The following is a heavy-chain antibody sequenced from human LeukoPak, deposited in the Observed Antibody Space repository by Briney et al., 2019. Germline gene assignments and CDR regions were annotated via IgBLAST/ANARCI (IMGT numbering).Heavy chain of an antibody. J-gene: IGHJ4*02. CDR2: ISGSGGST. Sequence: GGSLRLSCAASGFTFSSYAMSWVRQAPGKGLEWVSAISGSGGSTYYADSVKGRFTISRDNSKNTLYLQMNSLRAEDTAVYYCAKDCPITFGGVIVNYFDYWGQGTLVTVSS. V-gene: IGHV3-23*01. CDR1: GFTFSSYA. D-gene: IGHD3-16*02. CDR3: AKDCPITFGGVIVNYFDY.